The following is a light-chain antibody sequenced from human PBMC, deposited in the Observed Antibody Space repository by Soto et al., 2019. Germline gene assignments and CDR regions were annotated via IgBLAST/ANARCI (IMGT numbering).Light chain of an antibody. CDR2: DVS. CDR1: SSDVGGYKY. V-gene: IGLV2-11*01. CDR3: CSYAGSYILDV. Sequence: QSALTQPRSVSGSPGQSVTISCTGTSSDVGGYKYVSWYQQHPGKAPKLMIYDVSKRPSGVPDRFSGSKSGNTASLTISGLQAEDEADYYCCSYAGSYILDVFGTGTKVTVL. J-gene: IGLJ1*01.